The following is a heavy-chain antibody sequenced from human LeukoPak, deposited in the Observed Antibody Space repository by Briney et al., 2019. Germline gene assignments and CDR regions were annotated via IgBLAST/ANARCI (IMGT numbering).Heavy chain of an antibody. D-gene: IGHD3-3*01. CDR2: IYYSGST. Sequence: SETLSLTCTVSGGSTSSYYWSWIRQPPGKGLEWIGYIYYSGSTNYNPSLKSRVTISVDTSKNQFSLKLSSVTAADTAVYYCARVGRITIFGVVRTWFDYWGQGTLVTVSS. CDR3: ARVGRITIFGVVRTWFDY. J-gene: IGHJ4*02. V-gene: IGHV4-59*12. CDR1: GGSTSSYY.